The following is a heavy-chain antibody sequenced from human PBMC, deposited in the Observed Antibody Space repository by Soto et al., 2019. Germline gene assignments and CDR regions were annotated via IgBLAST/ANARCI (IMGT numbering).Heavy chain of an antibody. J-gene: IGHJ3*02. CDR2: IFPGDSDT. CDR1: GYTFTSHW. D-gene: IGHD3-10*01. CDR3: ARLSGLGDAFDS. V-gene: IGHV5-51*01. Sequence: EGQLVQSGAEGKKPGESLKISCKGSGYTFTSHWIGWVRQVPGKGLEWMGIIFPGDSDTRYSPSFQVQVTISADKSIGTGYLQWSRLQASDTAMYYCARLSGLGDAFDSWGRGTRVNVSS.